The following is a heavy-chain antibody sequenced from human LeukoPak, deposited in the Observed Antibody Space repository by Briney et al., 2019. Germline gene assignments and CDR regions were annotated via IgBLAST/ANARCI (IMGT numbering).Heavy chain of an antibody. CDR2: INPSGGSA. D-gene: IGHD3/OR15-3a*01. V-gene: IGHV1-46*01. CDR1: GYTFSTYY. Sequence: ASVKISCKASGYTFSTYYIHWVRQAPGQGLERMGVINPSGGSASYAQRFQGRVTMTRDTSTSTVSMDLSSLRSADTGMYYCARDREGLTPSSFDFWGQGTLVTVSS. J-gene: IGHJ4*02. CDR3: ARDREGLTPSSFDF.